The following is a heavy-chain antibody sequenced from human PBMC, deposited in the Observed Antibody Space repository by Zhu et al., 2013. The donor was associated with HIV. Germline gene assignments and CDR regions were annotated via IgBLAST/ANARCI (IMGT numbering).Heavy chain of an antibody. D-gene: IGHD6-19*01. Sequence: QVQLVQSGAEVKKPGSSVKVSCKASGGTFSSYAISWVRQAPGQGLEWMGGIIPIFGTANYAQKFQGRVTITADESTSTAYMELSSLRSEDTAVYYCASAGQNLIAVAYYFDVLGAREPWVTVSS. CDR1: GGTFSSYA. CDR3: ASAGQNLIAVAYYFDV. CDR2: IIPIFGTA. V-gene: IGHV1-69*01. J-gene: IGHJ4*02.